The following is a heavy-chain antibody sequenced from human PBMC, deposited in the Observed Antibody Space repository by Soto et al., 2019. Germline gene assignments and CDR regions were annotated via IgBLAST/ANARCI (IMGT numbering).Heavy chain of an antibody. V-gene: IGHV1-8*01. CDR3: ARAPDYGDFGRWFDP. J-gene: IGHJ5*02. CDR2: MNPDSGKT. Sequence: QVQLVQSGAEVRKPGASVKVSCKASGYTFTHFDINWVRQAPGHGLEWMGWMNPDSGKTAYAEKFRGRVTMTRNTSMSTAYMELTSLTSEDTAVYYCARAPDYGDFGRWFDPRGQGTQVIVSS. D-gene: IGHD4-17*01. CDR1: GYTFTHFD.